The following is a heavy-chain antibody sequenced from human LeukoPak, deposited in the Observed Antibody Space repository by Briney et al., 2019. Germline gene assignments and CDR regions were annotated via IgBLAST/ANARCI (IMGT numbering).Heavy chain of an antibody. J-gene: IGHJ4*02. CDR1: GGSFSGYY. D-gene: IGHD2-15*01. CDR2: INHSGST. V-gene: IGHV4-34*01. Sequence: SETLSLTCAVYGGSFSGYYWSWIRQPPGKGLEWIGEINHSGSTNYNPSLKSRVTISEDTSKNQFSLNLTSVTAADTAVYYCARGGGEFNNWGQGTLVTVSS. CDR3: ARGGGEFNN.